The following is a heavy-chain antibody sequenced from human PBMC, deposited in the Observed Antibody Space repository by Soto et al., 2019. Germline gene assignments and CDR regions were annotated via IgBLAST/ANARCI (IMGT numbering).Heavy chain of an antibody. J-gene: IGHJ3*02. CDR1: GLTFSSHW. CDR2: IDSEGSRT. D-gene: IGHD2-21*01. CDR3: ARGVRGAYGLDI. Sequence: EVQLVESGGGLVQPGGSLRLSCAASGLTFSSHWMHWVRQAPGKGLVWVSRIDSEGSRTNYADSVKGRFTISRDNAKNTVYLQMNSLRVEETAVYYCARGVRGAYGLDIWGQGTMVTVSS. V-gene: IGHV3-74*01.